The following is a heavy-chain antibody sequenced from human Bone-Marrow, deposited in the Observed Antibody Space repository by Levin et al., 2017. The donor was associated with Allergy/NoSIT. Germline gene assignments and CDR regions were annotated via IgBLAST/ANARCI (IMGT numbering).Heavy chain of an antibody. CDR2: ISSNGGST. CDR3: VKDRGYCSSTSCYATNWFDP. Sequence: GESLKISCSASGFTFSSYAMHWVRQAPGKGLEYVSAISSNGGSTYYADSVKGRFTISRDNSKNTLYLQMSSLRAEDTAVYYCVKDRGYCSSTSCYATNWFDPWGQGTLVTVSS. CDR1: GFTFSSYA. J-gene: IGHJ5*02. V-gene: IGHV3-64D*06. D-gene: IGHD2-2*01.